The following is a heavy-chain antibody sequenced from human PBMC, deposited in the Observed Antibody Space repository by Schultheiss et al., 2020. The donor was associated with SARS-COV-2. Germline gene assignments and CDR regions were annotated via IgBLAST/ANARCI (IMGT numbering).Heavy chain of an antibody. CDR3: AKEHSSGPFFDY. D-gene: IGHD3-22*01. J-gene: IGHJ4*02. V-gene: IGHV3-30-3*01. CDR2: ISYDGSND. CDR1: EFTFTTFT. Sequence: GGSLRLSCAASEFTFTTFTMHWVRQGPGKGLEWVALISYDGSNDFYADSVKGRFTISRDNSKNTLYLQMNSLRAEDTAVYYCAKEHSSGPFFDYWGQGTLVTVSS.